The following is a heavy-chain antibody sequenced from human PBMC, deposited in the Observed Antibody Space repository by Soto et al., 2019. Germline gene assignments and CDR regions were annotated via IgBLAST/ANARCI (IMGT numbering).Heavy chain of an antibody. CDR2: ITVNSGNT. V-gene: IGHV1-18*04. D-gene: IGHD1-26*01. J-gene: IGHJ4*02. Sequence: QVQLVQSGPEVKKPGASVKVSCKASGYTFTSDGITWVRQAPGQGLEWLGWITVNSGNTHYAQKLQGRVTMTTDTSTTTAYMDLWSLRSDDTAVYYCARASIYGTYYYFDHWGQGTPVTVSS. CDR3: ARASIYGTYYYFDH. CDR1: GYTFTSDG.